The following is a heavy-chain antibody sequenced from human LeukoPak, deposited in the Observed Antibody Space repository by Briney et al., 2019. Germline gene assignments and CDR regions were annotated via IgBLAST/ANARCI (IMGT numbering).Heavy chain of an antibody. CDR2: IYYSGST. CDR3: ARHTLSDFWSGYSSDV. CDR1: GGSFSGYY. V-gene: IGHV4-59*08. D-gene: IGHD3-3*01. Sequence: SETLSLTCAVYGGSFSGYYWSWIRQPPGKGLEWIGYIYYSGSTNYNPSLKSRVTISVDTSKNQFSLKLSSVTAADTAVYYCARHTLSDFWSGYSSDVWGQGTTVTVSS. J-gene: IGHJ6*02.